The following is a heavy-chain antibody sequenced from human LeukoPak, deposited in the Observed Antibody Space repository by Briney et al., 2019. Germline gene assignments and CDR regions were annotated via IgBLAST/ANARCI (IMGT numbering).Heavy chain of an antibody. D-gene: IGHD3-10*01. CDR2: FDPEDGET. CDR3: ARAYGSGSYSWFDP. Sequence: ASVKVSCKVSGYTLTELSMHWVRQAPGKGLEWMGGFDPEDGETIYAQKFQGRVTMTEDTSTDTAYMELGSLRSEDTAVYYCARAYGSGSYSWFDPWGQGTLVTVSS. CDR1: GYTLTELS. V-gene: IGHV1-24*01. J-gene: IGHJ5*02.